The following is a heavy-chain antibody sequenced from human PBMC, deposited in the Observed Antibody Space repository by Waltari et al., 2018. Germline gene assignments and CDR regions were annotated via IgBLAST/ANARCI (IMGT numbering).Heavy chain of an antibody. Sequence: QVQLVQSGAEVKKPGSSVKVSCKASGCTFSSYTISWVRQAPGQGLEWMGRIIPILGIANYAQKFQGRVTITADKSTSTAYMELSSLRSEDTAVYYCAPYYYDSSGFSDYWGQGTLVTVSS. D-gene: IGHD3-22*01. CDR3: APYYYDSSGFSDY. J-gene: IGHJ4*02. CDR1: GCTFSSYT. V-gene: IGHV1-69*02. CDR2: IIPILGIA.